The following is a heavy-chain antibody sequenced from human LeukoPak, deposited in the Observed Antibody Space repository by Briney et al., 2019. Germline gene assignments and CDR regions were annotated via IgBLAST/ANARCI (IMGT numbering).Heavy chain of an antibody. CDR2: IYYSGST. CDR3: ATIRGYYFPLFDY. D-gene: IGHD3-22*01. Sequence: PSETLSLTCTVSGGSISSYYWSWIRQPPGKGLEWIGYIYYSGSTNYNPSLKSRVTISVDTSKNQFSLKLSSVTAADTAVYYCATIRGYYFPLFDYWGQGTLVTVSS. J-gene: IGHJ4*02. CDR1: GGSISSYY. V-gene: IGHV4-59*01.